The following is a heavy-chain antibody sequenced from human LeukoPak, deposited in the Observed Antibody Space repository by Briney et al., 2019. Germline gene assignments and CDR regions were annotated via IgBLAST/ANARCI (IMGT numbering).Heavy chain of an antibody. J-gene: IGHJ4*02. V-gene: IGHV1-18*01. D-gene: IGHD2-15*01. CDR1: GYPFNVFG. CDR3: ARDAPGNCSGGRCYSVS. CDR2: INTYNANT. Sequence: ASVKVSGKATGYPFNVFGITWVRQAPGQGLEWMGWINTYNANTNYAQKVQDRITLTRDTSTSTAFMELRSLRSDDTAVYYCARDAPGNCSGGRCYSVSWGQGTLVTVSS.